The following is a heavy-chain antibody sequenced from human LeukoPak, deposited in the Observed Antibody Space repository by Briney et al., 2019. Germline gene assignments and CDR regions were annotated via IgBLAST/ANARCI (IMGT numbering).Heavy chain of an antibody. CDR2: INPSGGST. V-gene: IGHV1-46*01. D-gene: IGHD2-15*01. Sequence: ASVKVSCKASGYTFTSYYMHWVRQAPGQGLEWMGIINPSGGSTSYAQKFQGRVTMTRDMSTSTVYMELSSLRSEDTAVYYCARDGSPGYCSGGSCYSDAFDIWGQGTMVTVSP. CDR1: GYTFTSYY. CDR3: ARDGSPGYCSGGSCYSDAFDI. J-gene: IGHJ3*02.